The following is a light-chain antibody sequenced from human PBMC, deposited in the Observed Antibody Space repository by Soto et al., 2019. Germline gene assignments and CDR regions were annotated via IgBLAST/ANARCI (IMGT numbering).Light chain of an antibody. CDR3: ATWDVSLNGRV. Sequence: QSVLTQPPSTSGPPGQRVTISCSGSSSNIGSKTLNWFRQVPGTAPKLLIYNDNQRPSGVPDRFSGSKSGTSASLAISGLQSEDEADYYCATWDVSLNGRVFGGGTKLTVL. CDR1: SSNIGSKT. J-gene: IGLJ3*02. CDR2: NDN. V-gene: IGLV1-44*01.